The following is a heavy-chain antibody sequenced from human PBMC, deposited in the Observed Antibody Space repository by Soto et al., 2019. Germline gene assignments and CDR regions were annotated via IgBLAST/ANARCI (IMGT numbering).Heavy chain of an antibody. J-gene: IGHJ4*02. CDR1: GGTFSSYT. D-gene: IGHD5-12*01. CDR3: ARGQVATMNFDY. V-gene: IGHV1-69*02. Sequence: SVKVSCKASGGTFSSYTISWVRQAPGQGLEWMGRIIPILGIANYAQKFQGRVTITADKSTSTAYMELSSLRSEDTAVYYCARGQVATMNFDYWGRGTLVTVSS. CDR2: IIPILGIA.